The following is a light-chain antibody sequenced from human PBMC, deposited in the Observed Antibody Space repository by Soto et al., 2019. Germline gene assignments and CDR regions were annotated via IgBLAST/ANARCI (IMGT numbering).Light chain of an antibody. CDR3: QQYGSSLYT. Sequence: EIGLTQSPGTLSLSPGERATLSCRASQSVSSSYLAWYQQKPGQAPRPLIYGASSRATGIPDRFSGSGSGTDFTLTISRLEPEDFAVYYCQQYGSSLYTFGQGTKLEIK. V-gene: IGKV3-20*01. CDR2: GAS. J-gene: IGKJ2*01. CDR1: QSVSSSY.